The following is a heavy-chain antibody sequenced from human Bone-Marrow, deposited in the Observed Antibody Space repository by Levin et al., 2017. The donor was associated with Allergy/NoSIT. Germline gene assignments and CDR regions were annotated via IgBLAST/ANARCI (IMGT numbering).Heavy chain of an antibody. J-gene: IGHJ3*02. CDR1: GFTFSSYA. CDR2: ISGSGGST. CDR3: AKGLGSSPYDAFDI. V-gene: IGHV3-23*01. Sequence: GESLKISCAASGFTFSSYAMSWVRQAPGKGLEWVSAISGSGGSTYYADSVKGRFTISRDNSKNTLYLQMNSLRAEDTAVYYCAKGLGSSPYDAFDIWGQGTMVTVSS. D-gene: IGHD6-6*01.